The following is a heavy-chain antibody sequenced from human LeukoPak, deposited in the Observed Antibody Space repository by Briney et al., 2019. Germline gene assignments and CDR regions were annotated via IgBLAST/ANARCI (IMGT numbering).Heavy chain of an antibody. CDR1: GYTFSNYD. J-gene: IGHJ4*01. D-gene: IGHD1-1*01. V-gene: IGHV1-18*01. CDR3: ARDNDEVVDH. Sequence: ASVKVSCKTSGYTFSNYDISWVRQAPGQGLEWMGWITAYNGNRLYAQRFQGRITLTTDTSTSTSYMELRSLEYDDTAIYYCARDNDEVVDHWGQGTLVTVSS. CDR2: ITAYNGNR.